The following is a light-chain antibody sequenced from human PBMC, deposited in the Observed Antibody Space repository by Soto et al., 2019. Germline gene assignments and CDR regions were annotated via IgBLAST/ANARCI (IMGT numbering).Light chain of an antibody. J-gene: IGKJ5*01. Sequence: EIVLTQSPAILSVSPGERATLSCRASQRISRNLAWYQQKPGQAPRLLVYGASSRATGIPERFSGSVSETDFTLSISGLEPEDFAVYYCQHYGNSPLTFGQGTRLEIK. CDR1: QRISRN. CDR2: GAS. CDR3: QHYGNSPLT. V-gene: IGKV3-20*01.